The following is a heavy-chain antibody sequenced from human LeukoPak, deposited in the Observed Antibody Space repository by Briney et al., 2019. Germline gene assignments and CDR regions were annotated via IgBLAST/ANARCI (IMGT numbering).Heavy chain of an antibody. Sequence: PGGSLRLSCAASGFTFSSYGMHWVRQAPGKGLEWVAFIRYDGSNKYYADSVKGRFTISRDNAKNMLYLQMNSLRAEDTAVYYCAKEDGPDWNRNYYYYMDVWGRGTTVTVSS. CDR3: AKEDGPDWNRNYYYYMDV. CDR2: IRYDGSNK. J-gene: IGHJ6*03. CDR1: GFTFSSYG. V-gene: IGHV3-30*02. D-gene: IGHD1-1*01.